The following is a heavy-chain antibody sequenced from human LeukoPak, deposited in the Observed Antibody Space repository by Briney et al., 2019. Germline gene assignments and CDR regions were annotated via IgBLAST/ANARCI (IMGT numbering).Heavy chain of an antibody. D-gene: IGHD3-22*01. CDR2: MYISGST. Sequence: SETLSLTCTVSGGSISGYYWSWIRQPAGKGLEWIWHMYISGSTNYSPSLKSRVTMSVDTSKNQFSLKLSSVTAADTAVYYCARDRAEYYYDTSGYYQQGPQRGAWFAPWGQGTLVTVSS. CDR1: GGSISGYY. J-gene: IGHJ5*02. CDR3: ARDRAEYYYDTSGYYQQGPQRGAWFAP. V-gene: IGHV4-4*07.